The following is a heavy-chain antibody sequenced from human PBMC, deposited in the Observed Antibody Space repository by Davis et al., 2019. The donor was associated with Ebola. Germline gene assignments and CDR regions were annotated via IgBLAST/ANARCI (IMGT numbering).Heavy chain of an antibody. CDR2: ISPSDSDT. J-gene: IGHJ6*02. V-gene: IGHV5-51*01. Sequence: GESLKISCKGSGYTFTSFWIAWVRQMPGKGLEWMGIISPSDSDTTYSPSFQGQVTISADKSISTAYLQWSSLKASDTAMYYCARRGYYYGMDVWGQGTTVTVSS. CDR3: ARRGYYYGMDV. CDR1: GYTFTSFW.